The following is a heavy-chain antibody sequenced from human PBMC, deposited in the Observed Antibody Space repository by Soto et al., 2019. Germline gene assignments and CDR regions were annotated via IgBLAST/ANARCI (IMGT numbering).Heavy chain of an antibody. J-gene: IGHJ4*02. Sequence: GSLRRSCAACGFTFSSYAMSWVRQATGKGLEWVLDISGSGAHTYFADSVKGRFTVSRDNSKNMLFLQMNSLRAEDTAVYYCAKNSQDFWSGYFDYWGQGALVTVSS. CDR3: AKNSQDFWSGYFDY. CDR1: GFTFSSYA. V-gene: IGHV3-23*01. CDR2: ISGSGAHT. D-gene: IGHD3-3*01.